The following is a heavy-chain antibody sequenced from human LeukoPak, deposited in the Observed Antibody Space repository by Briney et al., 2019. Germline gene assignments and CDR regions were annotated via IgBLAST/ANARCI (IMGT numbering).Heavy chain of an antibody. CDR1: GFTFDDYG. J-gene: IGHJ3*02. CDR2: INWNGGST. V-gene: IGHV3-20*04. Sequence: GGSLRLSCAASGFTFDDYGMSWVRQAPGKGLEWVSGINWNGGSTGYADSVKGRFTISRDNAKNSLYLQMNSLRAEDTAVYYCAREEDMWELLRAFDIWGQGTMVTVSS. CDR3: AREEDMWELLRAFDI. D-gene: IGHD1-26*01.